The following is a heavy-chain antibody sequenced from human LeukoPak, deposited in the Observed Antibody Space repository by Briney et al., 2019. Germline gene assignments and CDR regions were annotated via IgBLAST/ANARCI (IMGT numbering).Heavy chain of an antibody. D-gene: IGHD3-22*01. CDR3: ARTRSSGYYDAFDV. J-gene: IGHJ3*01. Sequence: SGPTLVKPTQTLTLTCTFSGFSLSNSEVGVGWIRQPPGKALEWLAVIHWDDDKRFSRSLRNRLTITKDTAKNQVVLTLSNMDPVDTGTNHCARTRSSGYYDAFDVWGQGTMVIVSS. CDR1: GFSLSNSEVG. CDR2: IHWDDDK. V-gene: IGHV2-5*02.